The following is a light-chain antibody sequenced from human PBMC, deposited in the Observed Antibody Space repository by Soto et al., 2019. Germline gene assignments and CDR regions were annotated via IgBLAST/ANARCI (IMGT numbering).Light chain of an antibody. Sequence: QSPGTLPASVSGSRGQSITISCTGTISDFGDYNYVSWYQHHPDKAPKLIIFGVSNRPSGVSNRFSASKSGNTASLTISGLQVDDEADYYCRSYAASRTRVFGTGTKVTVL. CDR1: ISDFGDYNY. V-gene: IGLV2-14*01. CDR3: RSYAASRTRV. CDR2: GVS. J-gene: IGLJ1*01.